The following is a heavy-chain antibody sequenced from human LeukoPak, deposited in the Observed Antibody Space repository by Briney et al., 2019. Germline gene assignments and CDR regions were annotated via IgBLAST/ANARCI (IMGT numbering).Heavy chain of an antibody. Sequence: SETLSLTCAVYGGSFSGYYWSWIRQPAGKGLEWIGRIYTSGSTNYNPSLKSRVTMSVDTSKNQFSLKLSSVTAADTAVYYCARDSPSYYYGSGSYSNWFDPWGQGTLVTVSS. CDR3: ARDSPSYYYGSGSYSNWFDP. D-gene: IGHD3-10*01. CDR2: IYTSGST. J-gene: IGHJ5*02. CDR1: GGSFSGYY. V-gene: IGHV4-4*07.